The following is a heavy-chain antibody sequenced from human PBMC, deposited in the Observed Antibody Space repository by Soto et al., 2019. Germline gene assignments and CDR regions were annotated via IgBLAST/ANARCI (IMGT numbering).Heavy chain of an antibody. V-gene: IGHV4-30-4*01. CDR1: GGSIRDEYHY. CDR3: ATDSPVGPFSYKGEHGMDV. Sequence: PSETLSLTCAISGGSIRDEYHYWSWVRQSPGKGLEWIGHIYYSGAKYLSEALEGRVTMSLDTSKNQFSMHLRSVTAADTATYFCATDSPVGPFSYKGEHGMDVCGQGTTVPVS. D-gene: IGHD3-3*02. J-gene: IGHJ6*02. CDR2: IYYSGAK.